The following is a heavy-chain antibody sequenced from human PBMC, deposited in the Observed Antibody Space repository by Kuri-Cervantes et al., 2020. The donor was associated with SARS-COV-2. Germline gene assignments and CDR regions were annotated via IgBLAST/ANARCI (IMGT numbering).Heavy chain of an antibody. CDR3: ARDVGDSGSDY. CDR2: IWNDGSNK. D-gene: IGHD3-10*01. V-gene: IGHV3-33*08. CDR1: GLTFSTYD. Sequence: GGSLRLSCAASGLTFSTYDMYWVRQAPGKGLEWVAFIWNDGSNKYYADSVKGRFTISRDNSKNTLYLQMDSLRGDDTAVYYCARDVGDSGSDYWGQGTLVTVSS. J-gene: IGHJ4*02.